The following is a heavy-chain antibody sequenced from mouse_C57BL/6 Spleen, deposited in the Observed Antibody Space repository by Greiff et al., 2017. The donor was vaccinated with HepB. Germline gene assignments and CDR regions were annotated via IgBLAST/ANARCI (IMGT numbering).Heavy chain of an antibody. CDR1: GFTFSDYG. J-gene: IGHJ2*01. CDR3: AREGNYYFDY. Sequence: EVKLEESGGGLVKPGGSLKLSCAASGFTFSDYGMHWVRQAPEKGLEWVAYISSGSSTIYYADTVKGRFTIARDNAKNTLFLQLTSLRSEDTAMYYCAREGNYYFDYWGQGTTLTVSS. V-gene: IGHV5-17*01. D-gene: IGHD2-1*01. CDR2: ISSGSSTI.